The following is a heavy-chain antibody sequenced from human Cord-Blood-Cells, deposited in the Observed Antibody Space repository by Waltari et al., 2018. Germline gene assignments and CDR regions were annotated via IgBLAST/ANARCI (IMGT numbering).Heavy chain of an antibody. CDR3: AREVAYCGGDCYYYYYGMDV. V-gene: IGHV3-33*01. D-gene: IGHD2-21*01. Sequence: QVQLVESGGGVVKPGRSLRLSCAASGFTFSSYGLQWVRQDPGKGQEWLAVIWYEGSNKYYADSVKGRFTISRANSKNTLYLQMNSLRAEDTAVYYCAREVAYCGGDCYYYYYGMDVWGQGTTVTVSS. CDR1: GFTFSSYG. J-gene: IGHJ6*02. CDR2: IWYEGSNK.